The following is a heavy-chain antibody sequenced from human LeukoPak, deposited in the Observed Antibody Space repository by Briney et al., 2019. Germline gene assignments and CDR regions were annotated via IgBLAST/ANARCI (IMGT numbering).Heavy chain of an antibody. D-gene: IGHD1-26*01. CDR3: ARDPYSGSYGDYYYYYMDV. CDR1: GFSFSSYA. V-gene: IGHV3-23*01. CDR2: ISGNGVYT. Sequence: GGSLRLSCAASGFSFSSYAMMWVRQAPGKGLEWVSGISGNGVYTHNSDSVKGRFTISRDNAENSLYLQMNSLRAEDTAVYYCARDPYSGSYGDYYYYYMDVWGKGTTVTISS. J-gene: IGHJ6*03.